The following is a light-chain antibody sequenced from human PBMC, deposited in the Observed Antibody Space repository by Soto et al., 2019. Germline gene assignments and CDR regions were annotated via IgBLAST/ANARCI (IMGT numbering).Light chain of an antibody. CDR3: MQALQIPNT. Sequence: DIVMTQSPLSLPVTPGEPASISCSLSKSFFLSIGSTNLDWYLQKPGQSPQLLIYLGSNRASGVPDRFSGSGSGTDFTLKISRVEAEDVGVYYCMQALQIPNTFGQGTKLEIK. V-gene: IGKV2-28*01. CDR2: LGS. CDR1: KSFFLSIGSTN. J-gene: IGKJ2*01.